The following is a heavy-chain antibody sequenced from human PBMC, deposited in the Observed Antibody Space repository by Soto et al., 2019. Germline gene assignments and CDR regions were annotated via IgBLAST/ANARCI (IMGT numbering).Heavy chain of an antibody. V-gene: IGHV4-31*03. Sequence: SETLSLTCTVSGGSISSGGYYWSWIRQHPGKGLEWIGYIYYSGSTYYNPSLKSRVTISVDTSKNQFSLKLSSVTAAVTAVYYCARGGNYDYYYYGMDVWGQGTTVTVSS. CDR2: IYYSGST. CDR1: GGSISSGGYY. J-gene: IGHJ6*02. D-gene: IGHD4-4*01. CDR3: ARGGNYDYYYYGMDV.